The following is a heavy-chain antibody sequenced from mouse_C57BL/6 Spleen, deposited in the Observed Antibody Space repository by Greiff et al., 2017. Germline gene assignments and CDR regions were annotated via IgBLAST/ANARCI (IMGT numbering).Heavy chain of an antibody. CDR2: IDPSDSYT. Sequence: VKLQEPGAELVMPGASVKLSCKASGYTFTSYWMHWVKQRPGQGLEWIGEIDPSDSYTNYNQKFKGKSTLTVDKSSSTAYMQLSSLTSEDSAVYYCARGIYYDYGNYFDYWGQGTTLTVSS. J-gene: IGHJ2*01. CDR1: GYTFTSYW. D-gene: IGHD2-4*01. V-gene: IGHV1-69*01. CDR3: ARGIYYDYGNYFDY.